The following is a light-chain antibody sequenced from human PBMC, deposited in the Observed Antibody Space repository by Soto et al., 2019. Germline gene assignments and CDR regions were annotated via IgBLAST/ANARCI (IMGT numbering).Light chain of an antibody. CDR1: QSVSSNY. Sequence: QSPATLSVSPGEKATLSCKASQSVSSNYLAWCQQRPGQAPRLLIYGASTRAAGIPDRFSGSGSGTDFTLTITRLEPEDSAVYFCQQYTGPPTTFGQGTLLEIK. J-gene: IGKJ5*01. CDR3: QQYTGPPTT. CDR2: GAS. V-gene: IGKV3-20*01.